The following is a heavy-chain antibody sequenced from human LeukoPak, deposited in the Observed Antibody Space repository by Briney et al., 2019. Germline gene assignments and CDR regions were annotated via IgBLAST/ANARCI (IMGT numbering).Heavy chain of an antibody. CDR1: GGSIGSYY. CDR3: ARSPSWGYYDSSAYYFDY. Sequence: RPSETLSLTCTVSGGSIGSYYWSWIRQPPGKGLEWIGYIYYSGSTNYNPSLKSRVTISVDTSKNQFSLKLSSVTAADTAVYYCARSPSWGYYDSSAYYFDYWGQGTLVTVSS. J-gene: IGHJ4*02. V-gene: IGHV4-59*01. CDR2: IYYSGST. D-gene: IGHD3-22*01.